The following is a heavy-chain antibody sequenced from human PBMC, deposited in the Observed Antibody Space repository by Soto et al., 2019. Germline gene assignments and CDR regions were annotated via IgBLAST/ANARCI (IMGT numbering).Heavy chain of an antibody. Sequence: ASVKVSCKASGYTFTSYGISWVRQAPGKGLEWMGGFDPEDGETIYAQKFQGRVTMTEDTSTDTAYMELSSLRSEDTAVYYCATVPGMTTDTNWFDPWGQGTLVTVSS. D-gene: IGHD4-17*01. V-gene: IGHV1-24*01. CDR2: FDPEDGET. J-gene: IGHJ5*02. CDR1: GYTFTSYG. CDR3: ATVPGMTTDTNWFDP.